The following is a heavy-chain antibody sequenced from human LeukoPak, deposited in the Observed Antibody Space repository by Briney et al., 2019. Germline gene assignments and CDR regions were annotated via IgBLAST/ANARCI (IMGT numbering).Heavy chain of an antibody. D-gene: IGHD3-10*01. V-gene: IGHV3-23*01. CDR3: AREVMVRGVTFYGMDV. J-gene: IGHJ6*02. CDR2: ISGSGGST. CDR1: EFTFSNYA. Sequence: GGSLRLSCAASEFTFSNYAMSWVRQAPGKGLEWVSAISGSGGSTFYADSVKGRFTISRDNSKNTLYLQMNSLRAEDTAVYYCAREVMVRGVTFYGMDVWGQGTTVTVSS.